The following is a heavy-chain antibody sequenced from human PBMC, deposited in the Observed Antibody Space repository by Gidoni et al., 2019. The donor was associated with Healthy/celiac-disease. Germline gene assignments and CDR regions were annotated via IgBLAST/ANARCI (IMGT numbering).Heavy chain of an antibody. D-gene: IGHD2-21*02. Sequence: EVQLLESGGGLVQPGGSLRLSCAASGFTFSSYAMSWVRQAPGKGLEWVSAISGSGGSTYYADSVKGRFTISRDNSKNTLYLQMNSLRAEDTAVYYCAKDGCGGDCYSDAFDIWGQGTMVTVSS. CDR1: GFTFSSYA. J-gene: IGHJ3*02. CDR3: AKDGCGGDCYSDAFDI. CDR2: ISGSGGST. V-gene: IGHV3-23*01.